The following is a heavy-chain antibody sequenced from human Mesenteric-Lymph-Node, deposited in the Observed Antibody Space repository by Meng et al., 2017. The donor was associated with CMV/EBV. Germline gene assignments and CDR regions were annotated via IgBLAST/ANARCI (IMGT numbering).Heavy chain of an antibody. J-gene: IGHJ4*02. Sequence: ASVKVSCKASGYTFMNFDIHWVRQATGQGLEWMGWMNPSSGNTGYAQKFQGRVTMTRDTSVSTAYMELTSLTSEDTAMYYCARSPFPGDYWGQGTLVTVSS. CDR3: ARSPFPGDY. D-gene: IGHD3-16*01. CDR2: MNPSSGNT. V-gene: IGHV1-8*01. CDR1: GYTFMNFD.